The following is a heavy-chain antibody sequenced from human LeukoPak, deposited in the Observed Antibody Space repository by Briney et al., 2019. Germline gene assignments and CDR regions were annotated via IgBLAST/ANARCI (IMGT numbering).Heavy chain of an antibody. CDR1: GFTVSTSC. D-gene: IGHD3-22*01. J-gene: IGHJ3*02. CDR3: ARDKGGYGAFDI. V-gene: IGHV3-21*01. CDR2: ISSSSSYI. Sequence: TGPSLRLAYAASGFTVSTSCANWVRHAPGNWREWVSSISSSSSYISYADSVQGRFTISRDNAKNSLYLQMNSLRAEDTAVYYCARDKGGYGAFDIWGQGTMVTVSS.